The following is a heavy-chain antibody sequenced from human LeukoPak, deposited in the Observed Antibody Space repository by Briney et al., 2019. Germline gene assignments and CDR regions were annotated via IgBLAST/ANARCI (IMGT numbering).Heavy chain of an antibody. CDR3: AKDNGGSVVVPAASFDY. CDR1: GFTFSSYA. J-gene: IGHJ4*02. CDR2: ISGSGGST. Sequence: GGSLRLSCAASGFTFSSYAMSWVRQAPGKGLEWVSAISGSGGSTYYADSVKGRFTISRDNSKNTLYLQMNSLRAEDTAVYYCAKDNGGSVVVPAASFDYWGQGTLVTVSS. D-gene: IGHD2-2*01. V-gene: IGHV3-23*01.